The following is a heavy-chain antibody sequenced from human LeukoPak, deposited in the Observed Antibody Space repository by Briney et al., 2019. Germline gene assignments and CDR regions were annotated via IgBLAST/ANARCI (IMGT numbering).Heavy chain of an antibody. CDR2: IYSSGTT. CDR3: ASGSSGYDP. V-gene: IGHV4-4*07. CDR1: GGSISNYY. Sequence: SETLSLTCTVPGGSISNYYWSWIWHPAGEGLEWIGRIYSSGTTIYNPSLKSRVTMSVGTSKNQFSLKLSSVTAADTAVYFCASGSSGYDPWGQGTLVTVSS. D-gene: IGHD5-12*01. J-gene: IGHJ5*02.